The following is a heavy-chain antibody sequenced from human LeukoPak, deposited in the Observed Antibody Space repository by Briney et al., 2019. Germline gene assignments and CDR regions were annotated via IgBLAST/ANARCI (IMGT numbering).Heavy chain of an antibody. J-gene: IGHJ4*02. Sequence: GRSLRLSCAASGFIFSSYGSHGIHWVRQAPGKGLEWVAVISYDGSNKFYLDSVKGRFTISRDNSKNTVYLQMNSLRAEDTAVYYCAKEKTGSNYDCWGQGTLVTVSS. D-gene: IGHD3-9*01. CDR1: GFIFSSYG. CDR2: ISYDGSNK. CDR3: AKEKTGSNYDC. V-gene: IGHV3-30*18.